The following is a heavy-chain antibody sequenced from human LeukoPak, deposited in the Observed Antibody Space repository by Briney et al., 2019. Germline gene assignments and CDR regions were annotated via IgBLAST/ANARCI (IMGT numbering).Heavy chain of an antibody. CDR2: VTGGAVAT. CDR1: GFNFRSYA. V-gene: IGHV3-23*01. D-gene: IGHD6-19*01. Sequence: GGSLRVSCAASGFNFRSYALSWVRQAPGKGLEWVSTVTGGAVATYYADSVRGRHTISRDNSKNTLYLQMNSLRAEDTAVYYCARDSPLKGYNSGWATNSFDFWGQGTLVTVSS. J-gene: IGHJ4*02. CDR3: ARDSPLKGYNSGWATNSFDF.